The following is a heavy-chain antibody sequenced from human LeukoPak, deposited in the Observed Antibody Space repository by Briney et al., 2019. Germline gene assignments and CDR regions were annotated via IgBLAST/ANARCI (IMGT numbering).Heavy chain of an antibody. D-gene: IGHD5-12*01. V-gene: IGHV3-7*01. Sequence: PGGSLRLSCAASGFTFSSYWMSWVRQAPGKGLEWVANIKQDGSEKYYVDSVKGRFTISRGNAKNSLYLQMNSLRAEDTAVYYCASWYSGYDRGFDYWGQGTLVTVSS. J-gene: IGHJ4*02. CDR3: ASWYSGYDRGFDY. CDR2: IKQDGSEK. CDR1: GFTFSSYW.